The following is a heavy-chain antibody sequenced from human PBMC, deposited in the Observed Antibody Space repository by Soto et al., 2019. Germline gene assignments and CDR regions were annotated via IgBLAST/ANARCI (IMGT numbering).Heavy chain of an antibody. CDR2: ISYGGVNK. Sequence: QVQLVESGGGVVQPGGSLRLSCAASGFTFSTSVMHWVRQAPGKGLEWMAIISYGGVNKYYADSVKGRFTISRDISESTLYLQMNGLRPEDTALYFCVKDGLTSIFGQVYDGVVIWGRGTMVTVSS. D-gene: IGHD3-3*01. CDR1: GFTFSTSV. V-gene: IGHV3-30*18. CDR3: VKDGLTSIFGQVYDGVVI. J-gene: IGHJ3*02.